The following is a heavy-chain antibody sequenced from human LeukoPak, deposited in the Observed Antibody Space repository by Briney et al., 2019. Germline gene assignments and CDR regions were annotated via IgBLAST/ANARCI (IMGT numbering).Heavy chain of an antibody. CDR3: ARIRGDIDDAFDI. Sequence: TLSLTCTVSGGSISSYYWSWIRQPPGKALEWLALIDWDDDKYYSTSLKTRLTISKDTSKNQVVLTMTNMDPVDTATYYCARIRGDIDDAFDIWGQGTMVTVSS. J-gene: IGHJ3*02. CDR2: IDWDDDK. CDR1: GGSISSYY. D-gene: IGHD5-12*01. V-gene: IGHV2-70*18.